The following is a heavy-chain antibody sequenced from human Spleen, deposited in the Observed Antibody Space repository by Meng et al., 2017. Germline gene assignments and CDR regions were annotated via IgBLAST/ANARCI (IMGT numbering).Heavy chain of an antibody. CDR2: TYYRSSWYN. Sequence: QVPLQQSGPGLVKPSQPISLPCAISGDSVSTNIATWNWIRQSPSRGLEWLGRTYYRSSWYNDYALSVKSRITVNPDTSKTQFSLNLSSVTAADTAVYYCARVYCRITSCSGFDPWGQGTLVTVSS. J-gene: IGHJ5*02. D-gene: IGHD2-2*01. CDR1: GDSVSTNIAT. CDR3: ARVYCRITSCSGFDP. V-gene: IGHV6-1*01.